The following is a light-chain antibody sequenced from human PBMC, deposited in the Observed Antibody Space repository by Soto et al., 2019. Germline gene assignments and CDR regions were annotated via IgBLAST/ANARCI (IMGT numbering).Light chain of an antibody. CDR1: QSISTR. CDR2: DAS. Sequence: DIQMTQSPSTVSASVGDTVTITCRASQSISTRLAWYQQKAGKAPKVLIYDASRLESGVPSRFSGSGSGTDFTLTISSLQPEDCAIYFCQQANSFPITFGQGTRLEI. J-gene: IGKJ5*01. CDR3: QQANSFPIT. V-gene: IGKV1-12*01.